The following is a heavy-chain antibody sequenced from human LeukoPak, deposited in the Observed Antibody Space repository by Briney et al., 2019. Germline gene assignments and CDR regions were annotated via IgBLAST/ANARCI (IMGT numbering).Heavy chain of an antibody. D-gene: IGHD6-13*01. CDR2: IKHDGSER. CDR1: GFTFSTYW. Sequence: PGGSLRLSCAASGFTFSTYWMSWVRQAPGKGLEWVANIKHDGSERYYVDSVKGRFTISRDNAKNSLYLQMNSLRAEDTAVYYCARSSSSGMYPDYWGQGTLVTVSS. CDR3: ARSSSSGMYPDY. J-gene: IGHJ4*02. V-gene: IGHV3-7*01.